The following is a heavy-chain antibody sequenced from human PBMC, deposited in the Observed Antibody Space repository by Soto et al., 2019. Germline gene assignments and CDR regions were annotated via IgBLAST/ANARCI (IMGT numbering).Heavy chain of an antibody. J-gene: IGHJ4*02. CDR1: GGTFSSYT. V-gene: IGHV1-69*08. CDR3: ARDHPPPQHAYGDYALDY. D-gene: IGHD4-17*01. CDR2: IIPILGIA. Sequence: QVQLVQSGAEVKKPGSSVKVSCKASGGTFSSYTISWVRQAPGQGLEWMGRIIPILGIANYAQKFQGRVTITADKSTITAYMELSSLRSEDTAVYYCARDHPPPQHAYGDYALDYWGQGTLVTVSS.